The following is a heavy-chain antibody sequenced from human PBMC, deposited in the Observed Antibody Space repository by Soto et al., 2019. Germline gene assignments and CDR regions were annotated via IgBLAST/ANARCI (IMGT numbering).Heavy chain of an antibody. Sequence: SVKVSCKASGGTFSSYAISWVRQAPGQGLELMGGIIPIFGTANYAQKFQGRVTITADESTSTAYMELSSLRSEDTAVYYCARESPYYYFDYWGQGTLVTVSS. V-gene: IGHV1-69*13. CDR3: ARESPYYYFDY. CDR2: IIPIFGTA. D-gene: IGHD2-21*01. CDR1: GGTFSSYA. J-gene: IGHJ4*02.